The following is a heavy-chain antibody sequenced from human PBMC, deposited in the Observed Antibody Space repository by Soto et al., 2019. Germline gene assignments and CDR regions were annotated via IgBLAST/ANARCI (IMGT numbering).Heavy chain of an antibody. V-gene: IGHV3-30*18. Sequence: PGGSLRLSCAASGFTFSSYGMHWVRQAPGKGLEWVAVISYDGSNKYYADSVKGRFTTSRDNSKNTLYLQMNSLRAEDTAVYYCAKDQRKYYGSGSYYIYGMDVWGQGTTVTVSS. J-gene: IGHJ6*02. CDR2: ISYDGSNK. CDR1: GFTFSSYG. CDR3: AKDQRKYYGSGSYYIYGMDV. D-gene: IGHD3-10*01.